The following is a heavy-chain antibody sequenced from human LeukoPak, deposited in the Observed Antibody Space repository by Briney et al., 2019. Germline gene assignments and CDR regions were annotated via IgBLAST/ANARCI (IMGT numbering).Heavy chain of an antibody. CDR3: ARAYCSSTSCYRVWFDP. CDR2: INAGNGNT. Sequence: ASVKVSCKASGGTFSSYAISWVRQAPGQGLEWMGWINAGNGNTKYSQKFQGRVTITRDTSASTAYMELSSLRSEDTAVYYCARAYCSSTSCYRVWFDPWGQGTLVTVSS. V-gene: IGHV1-3*01. CDR1: GGTFSSYA. J-gene: IGHJ5*02. D-gene: IGHD2-2*02.